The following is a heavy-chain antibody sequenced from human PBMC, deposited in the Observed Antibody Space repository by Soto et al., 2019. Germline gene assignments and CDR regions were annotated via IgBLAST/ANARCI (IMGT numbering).Heavy chain of an antibody. CDR1: GGSMTTGSYF. J-gene: IGHJ4*02. V-gene: IGHV4-61*01. D-gene: IGHD1-1*01. Sequence: PSETLSLTCNGSGGSMTTGSYFWSWIRQPPGKGLEWIGYVFRSGSINYSPSFKSRVTISIDTSKNQFSLMLKSVTAADTAVYFCARARNRYFDYWGQGALVTVSS. CDR2: VFRSGSI. CDR3: ARARNRYFDY.